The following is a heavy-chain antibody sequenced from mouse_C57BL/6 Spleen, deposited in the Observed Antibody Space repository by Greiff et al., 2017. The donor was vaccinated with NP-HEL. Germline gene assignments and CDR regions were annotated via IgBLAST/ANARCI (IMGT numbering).Heavy chain of an antibody. D-gene: IGHD3-2*02. CDR1: GYTFTSYW. CDR3: ARGSSDGVYFDY. V-gene: IGHV1-61*01. J-gene: IGHJ2*01. CDR2: IYPSDSET. Sequence: QVQLKQPGAELVRPGSSVKLSCKASGYTFTSYWMDWVKQRPGQGLEWIGNIYPSDSETHYNQKFKDKATLTVDKSSSTAYMQLSSLTSEDSAVYYCARGSSDGVYFDYWGQGTTLTVSS.